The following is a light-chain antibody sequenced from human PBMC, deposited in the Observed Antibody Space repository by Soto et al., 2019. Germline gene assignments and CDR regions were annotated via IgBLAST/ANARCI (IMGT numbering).Light chain of an antibody. V-gene: IGLV4-69*01. Sequence: QPVLTQSPSASASLGASVKLTCTLSSGHSSYAIAWHQQQPEKGPRYLMKLNSDGTHSKGDGIPDRFSGSSSGAERYLTISRLQSEDEADYYCQTWGTGIYVFGAGTQLTVL. CDR1: SGHSSYA. CDR2: LNSDGTH. J-gene: IGLJ7*01. CDR3: QTWGTGIYV.